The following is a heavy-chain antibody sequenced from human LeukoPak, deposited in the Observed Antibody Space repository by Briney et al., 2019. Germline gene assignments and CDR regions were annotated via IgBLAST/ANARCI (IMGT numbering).Heavy chain of an antibody. V-gene: IGHV3-23*01. D-gene: IGHD3-22*01. J-gene: IGHJ4*02. CDR2: ISGSGGST. CDR1: GFAFSSYA. CDR3: AKEGRRITMIVVVTISPYFDY. Sequence: GGSLRLSCAASGFAFSSYAMSWVRQAPGKGLEWVSAISGSGGSTYYADSVKGRFTISRDNSKNTLYLQMNSLRAEYTAVYYCAKEGRRITMIVVVTISPYFDYWGQGTLVTVSS.